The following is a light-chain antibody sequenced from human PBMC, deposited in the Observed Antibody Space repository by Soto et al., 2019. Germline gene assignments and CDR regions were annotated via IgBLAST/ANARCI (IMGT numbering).Light chain of an antibody. J-gene: IGKJ5*01. V-gene: IGKV1-5*01. CDR1: ESISRW. Sequence: DIHITHSPSTLSSSFVDRVTITCRASESISRWLAWYQQKPGKAPKALIYDASSLKSGVPSRFSGGGSGTDFTLTISSLQTDDFATYYCQQYITYPTFGQGTRLEI. CDR3: QQYITYPT. CDR2: DAS.